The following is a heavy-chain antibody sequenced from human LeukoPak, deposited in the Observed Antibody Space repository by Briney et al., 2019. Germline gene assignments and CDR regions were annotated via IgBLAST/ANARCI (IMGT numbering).Heavy chain of an antibody. CDR3: ARDYDSSDSNLYYYYMDV. CDR1: GYTFTGYY. D-gene: IGHD3-22*01. Sequence: ASVKVSCKASGYTFTGYYMHWVRQAPGQGLEWMGWINPNSGGTNYAQKFQGRVTMTRDTSISTAYMELSRLRSDDTAVYYCARDYDSSDSNLYYYYMDVWGKGTTVTISS. V-gene: IGHV1-2*02. J-gene: IGHJ6*03. CDR2: INPNSGGT.